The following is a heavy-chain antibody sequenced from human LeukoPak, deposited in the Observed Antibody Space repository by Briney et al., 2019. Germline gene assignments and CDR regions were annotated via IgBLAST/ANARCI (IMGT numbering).Heavy chain of an antibody. CDR2: INWNGGST. V-gene: IGHV3-20*04. D-gene: IGHD3-22*01. Sequence: GGSLRLSCAASGFTFSSYSMNWVRQAPGKGLEWVSGINWNGGSTGYADSVKGRFTISRDNAKNSLYLQMNSLRAEDTALYYCARSALVYYDSSGYSDYWGQGTLVTVSS. CDR3: ARSALVYYDSSGYSDY. J-gene: IGHJ4*02. CDR1: GFTFSSYS.